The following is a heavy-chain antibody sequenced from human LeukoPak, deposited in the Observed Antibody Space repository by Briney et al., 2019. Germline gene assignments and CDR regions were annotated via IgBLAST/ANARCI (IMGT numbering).Heavy chain of an antibody. Sequence: GASVKVSCKASGYTFTRYYMHWVRQAPGQGLEWMGIINPSGGSTNYAQKFQGRVTMTRDTSTNTVYKELSSLRSEDTAVYYCARGPSITLVRGGQWYYYMDLWGKGTTVTISS. J-gene: IGHJ6*03. CDR2: INPSGGST. CDR3: ARGPSITLVRGGQWYYYMDL. CDR1: GYTFTRYY. D-gene: IGHD3-10*01. V-gene: IGHV1-46*01.